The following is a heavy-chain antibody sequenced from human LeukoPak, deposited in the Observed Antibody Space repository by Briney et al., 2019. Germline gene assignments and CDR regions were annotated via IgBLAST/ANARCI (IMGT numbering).Heavy chain of an antibody. D-gene: IGHD6-13*01. V-gene: IGHV1-2*02. J-gene: IGHJ4*02. CDR2: INPNSGGT. CDR3: ARDRDSSSWYDY. Sequence: ASVKVSCKASGYTFTGYYIHWVRQAPGQGLEWMGWINPNSGGTNYAQKFQGRVTMTRDTSISTAYMELSRLRSDDTAVYYCARDRDSSSWYDYWGQGTLVTVSS. CDR1: GYTFTGYY.